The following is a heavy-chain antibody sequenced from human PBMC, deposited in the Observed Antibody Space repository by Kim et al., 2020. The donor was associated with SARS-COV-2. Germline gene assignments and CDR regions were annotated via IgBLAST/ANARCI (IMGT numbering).Heavy chain of an antibody. J-gene: IGHJ4*02. CDR1: GYTFTSYA. CDR3: ATGEAMVRGVLDY. D-gene: IGHD3-10*01. CDR2: INAGNGNT. Sequence: ASVKVSCKASGYTFTSYAMHWVRQAPGQRLEWMGWINAGNGNTKYSQKFQGRVTITRDTSASTAYMELSSLRSEDTAVYYCATGEAMVRGVLDYWGQGTLVTVSS. V-gene: IGHV1-3*01.